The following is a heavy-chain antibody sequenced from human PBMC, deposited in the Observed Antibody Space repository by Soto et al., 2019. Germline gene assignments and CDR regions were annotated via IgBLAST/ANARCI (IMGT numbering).Heavy chain of an antibody. V-gene: IGHV4-59*01. CDR1: GGSIRSYY. CDR2: IHYSGST. D-gene: IGHD1-1*01. CDR3: ARDHIGTDY. J-gene: IGHJ4*02. Sequence: PSETLSLTCTVSGGSIRSYYWSWIRQPPGKGLEWIGYIHYSGSTKYNPSLKSRVTISVDTSKNQFSLKLSSVTAADTAVYYCARDHIGTDYWGQATLVTVSS.